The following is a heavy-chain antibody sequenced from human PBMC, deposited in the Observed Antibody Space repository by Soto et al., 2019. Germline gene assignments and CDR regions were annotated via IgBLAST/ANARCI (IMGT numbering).Heavy chain of an antibody. CDR3: ALSDTVTTDY. Sequence: EVQLVESGGGLVQPGGSLRLSCAASGLTFSSYWMHWVRQAPGKGLVWVSRINSDGSSTNYADSVKGRFTISRDNAKNTLYRQKNSLRAEDTAVYYCALSDTVTTDYWGQGTLVTVSS. CDR1: GLTFSSYW. D-gene: IGHD4-17*01. V-gene: IGHV3-74*01. CDR2: INSDGSST. J-gene: IGHJ4*02.